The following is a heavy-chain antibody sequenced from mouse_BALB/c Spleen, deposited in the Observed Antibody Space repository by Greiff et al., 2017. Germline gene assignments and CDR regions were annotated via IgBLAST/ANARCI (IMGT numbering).Heavy chain of an antibody. CDR2: INPSSGYT. V-gene: IGHV1-4*01. CDR3: ARSGGNYGYYYAMDY. J-gene: IGHJ4*01. Sequence: VKLQQSGAELARPGASVKMSCKASGYTFTSYTMHWVKQRPGQGLEWIGYINPSSGYTNYNQKFKDKATLTADKSSSTAYMQLSSLTSEDSAVYYCARSGGNYGYYYAMDYWGQGTSVTVSS. CDR1: GYTFTSYT. D-gene: IGHD2-1*01.